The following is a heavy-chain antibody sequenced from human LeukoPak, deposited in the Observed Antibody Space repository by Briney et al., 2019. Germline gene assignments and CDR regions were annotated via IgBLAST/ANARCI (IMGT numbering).Heavy chain of an antibody. Sequence: GGSLRLSCAASGFTFSNYWMHWVRRAPGKGLEWVANIMQGAREIHYVASAKGRFTISRDDAKNSLSLQMSSLRAEDTAVYYCARGSGWLIDYWGQGTLVTVSS. CDR2: IMQGAREI. CDR3: ARGSGWLIDY. V-gene: IGHV3-7*01. J-gene: IGHJ4*02. CDR1: GFTFSNYW. D-gene: IGHD6-19*01.